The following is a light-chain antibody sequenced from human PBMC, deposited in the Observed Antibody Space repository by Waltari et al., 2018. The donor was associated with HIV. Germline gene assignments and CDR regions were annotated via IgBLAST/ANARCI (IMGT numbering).Light chain of an antibody. Sequence: QSVLTQPRSLSGSPRQSVTISCTRTNADVGAYNYVSWYQQHPGNAPKLIISDVPQRPSGVPDRFSGSKSGNTASLTISGLQAEDEADYYCCSYAGSPWMFGGGTRLTVL. J-gene: IGLJ3*02. CDR3: CSYAGSPWM. CDR1: NADVGAYNY. CDR2: DVP. V-gene: IGLV2-11*01.